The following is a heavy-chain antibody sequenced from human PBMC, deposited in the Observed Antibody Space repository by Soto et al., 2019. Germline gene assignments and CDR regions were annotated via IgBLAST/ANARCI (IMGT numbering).Heavy chain of an antibody. CDR2: IYYSGNA. CDR3: ATRPYYDFWSGHYKDS. Sequence: KPSETLSLTCTVSGGSISSADYYWTWIRQPPGKGLEWIGYIYYSGNAYYNPSLKNRVTISLDMSNNQFSLRLSSVTAADTAIYYCATRPYYDFWSGHYKDSWGQGTLVT. V-gene: IGHV4-30-4*01. D-gene: IGHD3-3*01. J-gene: IGHJ5*02. CDR1: GGSISSADYY.